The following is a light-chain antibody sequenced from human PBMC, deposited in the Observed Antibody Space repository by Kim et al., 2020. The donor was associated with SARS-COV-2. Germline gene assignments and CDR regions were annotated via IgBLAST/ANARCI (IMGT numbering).Light chain of an antibody. Sequence: VSPGKTASITCSGDKLGDKYACWYQQKPGQSPVLVIYQDSKRPSGIPERFSGSNSGNTATLTISRTQAMDEADYYCQAWDSSTAVFGTGTKVTV. J-gene: IGLJ1*01. V-gene: IGLV3-1*01. CDR1: KLGDKY. CDR3: QAWDSSTAV. CDR2: QDS.